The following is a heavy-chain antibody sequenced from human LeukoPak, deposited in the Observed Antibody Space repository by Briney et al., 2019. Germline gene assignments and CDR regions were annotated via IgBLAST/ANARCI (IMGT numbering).Heavy chain of an antibody. CDR3: ARQYEF. J-gene: IGHJ4*02. CDR2: WHHSGIT. Sequence: SETVSLTCTVSGASIISGNYFWGWVRQPPGKRLEWIGSWHHSGITDYNPSLKSRVTIVADTSKNQFSLKLASVAAADSAVYFCARQYEFWGQGTLVTVSS. D-gene: IGHD3-10*01. CDR1: GASIISGNYF. V-gene: IGHV4-39*01.